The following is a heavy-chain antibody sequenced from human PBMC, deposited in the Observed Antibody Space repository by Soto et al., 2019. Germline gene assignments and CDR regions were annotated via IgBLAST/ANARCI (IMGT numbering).Heavy chain of an antibody. J-gene: IGHJ4*02. D-gene: IGHD6-19*01. Sequence: GGSLRLSCAASGFTFSSYAMNWVRQAPGKGLEWVSSIDGSGTSIYYADSLKGRFTISRDNARDSLYLQMNSLRPDDTAVYYCARAPVAGTTGPVWGQGTLVTVSS. CDR3: ARAPVAGTTGPV. CDR2: IDGSGTSI. CDR1: GFTFSSYA. V-gene: IGHV3-21*01.